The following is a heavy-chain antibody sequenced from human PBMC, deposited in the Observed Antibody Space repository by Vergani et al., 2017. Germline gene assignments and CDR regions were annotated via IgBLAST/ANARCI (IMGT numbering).Heavy chain of an antibody. CDR1: GGSFSGYY. J-gene: IGHJ4*02. Sequence: QVQLQQWGAGLLKPSETLSLTCAVYGGSFSGYYWSWIRQPPGKGLEWIGEINHIGSTNYNPSLKSRVTISVDTSKNQFSLKLSSVTAADTAVYYCARRHCSGGSCYSFDYWGQGTLVTVSS. CDR2: INHIGST. D-gene: IGHD2-15*01. V-gene: IGHV4-34*01. CDR3: ARRHCSGGSCYSFDY.